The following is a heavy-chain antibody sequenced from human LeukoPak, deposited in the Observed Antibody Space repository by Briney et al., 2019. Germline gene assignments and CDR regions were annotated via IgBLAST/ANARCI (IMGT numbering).Heavy chain of an antibody. J-gene: IGHJ5*02. Sequence: GGSLRLSCAASGFTFSSYGMHWVRQAPGKGLEWVAVIWYDGSNKYYADSVKGRFTISRGNAKDTLYLQMNSLRAEDTAVYYCARTGIAARPTVWFDPWGQGTLVTVSS. CDR3: ARTGIAARPTVWFDP. D-gene: IGHD6-6*01. V-gene: IGHV3-33*01. CDR2: IWYDGSNK. CDR1: GFTFSSYG.